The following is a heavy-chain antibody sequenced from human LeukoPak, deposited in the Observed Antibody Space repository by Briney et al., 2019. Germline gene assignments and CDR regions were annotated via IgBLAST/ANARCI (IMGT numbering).Heavy chain of an antibody. J-gene: IGHJ5*02. CDR3: ARYSEISDTRWFDH. CDR1: SGSICSGDYY. CDR2: IYFSGST. V-gene: IGHV4-30-4*02. D-gene: IGHD4-11*01. Sequence: SETLSLTCTVSSGSICSGDYYWSWIRQPPGKGLEWIGYIYFSGSTYYNPSLKSRVTISVDTSKNQFSLKLSSVTAADTATYYCARYSEISDTRWFDHWGQGTLVTVSS.